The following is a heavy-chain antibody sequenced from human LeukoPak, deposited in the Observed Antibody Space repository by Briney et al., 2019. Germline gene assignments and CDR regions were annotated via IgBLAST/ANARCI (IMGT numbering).Heavy chain of an antibody. CDR3: ARESAGSLHDSTAAFHY. CDR2: GHHSESS. V-gene: IGHV4-59*02. J-gene: IGHJ4*02. Sequence: NPSETLSLTCSVSGDSVTSTYWSWIRQPPGKGLEWIAYGHHSESSNYNPSFRSRVIIPVDTSRNQFSLRLSSVTAADTAIYYCARESAGSLHDSTAAFHYWGQGILVIVSS. D-gene: IGHD2-8*02. CDR1: GDSVTSTY.